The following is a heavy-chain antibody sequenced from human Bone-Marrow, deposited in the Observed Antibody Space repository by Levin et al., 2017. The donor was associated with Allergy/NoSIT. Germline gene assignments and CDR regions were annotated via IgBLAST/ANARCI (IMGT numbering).Heavy chain of an antibody. J-gene: IGHJ4*01. D-gene: IGHD6-19*01. CDR1: GYLFSSYG. CDR3: ARDPGLAYYDY. CDR2: ISAFNGDI. Sequence: ASVKVSCEASGYLFSSYGMAWVRQAPGQGLEWVGWISAFNGDIKYAKKVQDRVTLTTDTSTDTAYMELRSLRSDDTAVYYCARDPGLAYYDYWGQGSLVTVSS. V-gene: IGHV1-18*01.